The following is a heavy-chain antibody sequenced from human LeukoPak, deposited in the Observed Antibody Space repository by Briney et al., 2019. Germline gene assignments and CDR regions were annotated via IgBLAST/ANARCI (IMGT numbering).Heavy chain of an antibody. CDR1: GFTLSSYG. Sequence: PGGSLRLSCAASGFTLSSYGIHWVRQAPGKGLEWVAVIWYDGSNKYYADSVKGRFTISRDNSKNTLYLQMNSLRAEDTAVYYCARDYDSSGYYSAFDYWGQGTLVTVSS. CDR2: IWYDGSNK. J-gene: IGHJ4*02. CDR3: ARDYDSSGYYSAFDY. D-gene: IGHD3-22*01. V-gene: IGHV3-33*08.